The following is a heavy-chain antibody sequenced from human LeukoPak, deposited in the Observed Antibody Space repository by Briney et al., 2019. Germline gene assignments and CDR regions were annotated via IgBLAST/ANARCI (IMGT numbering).Heavy chain of an antibody. CDR1: GYTFTSYD. CDR2: MNPNSGNT. CDR3: ARGDGTIAAAGTSDY. V-gene: IGHV1-8*03. J-gene: IGHJ4*02. Sequence: GASVKVSCKASGYTFTSYDINWVRQATGQGLEWMGWMNPNSGNTGYAQKFQGRVTITRNTTISTAYMELSSLRSEDTAVYYSARGDGTIAAAGTSDYWGQGTLVTVSS. D-gene: IGHD6-13*01.